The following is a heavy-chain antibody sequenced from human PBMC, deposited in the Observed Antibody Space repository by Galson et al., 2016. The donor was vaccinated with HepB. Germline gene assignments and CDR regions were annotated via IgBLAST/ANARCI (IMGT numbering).Heavy chain of an antibody. CDR3: ARDYQVEFETQNGMDV. CDR1: GYTFTSYY. CDR2: INPFGGST. V-gene: IGHV1-46*01. Sequence: SVKVSCKASGYTFTSYYMHWVRQAPGEGLEWMGIINPFGGSTTYAQKFQGRVTMTRETSTNTLYMELSSLRSEDTAVYYCARDYQVEFETQNGMDVWGQGTTVTVSS. D-gene: IGHD2-2*01. J-gene: IGHJ6*02.